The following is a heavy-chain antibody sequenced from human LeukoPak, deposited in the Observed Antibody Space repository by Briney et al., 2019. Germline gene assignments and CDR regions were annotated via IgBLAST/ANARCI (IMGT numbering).Heavy chain of an antibody. V-gene: IGHV3-23*01. J-gene: IGHJ4*02. CDR3: AKRDSSGSLPRLFDF. CDR2: ISSSGGST. CDR1: GFTFSSYA. D-gene: IGHD6-19*01. Sequence: GGSLRLSCAASGFTFSSYAMSWVCQAPGKGLEWVSAISSSGGSTNYADSVKGRFTISRDNSKNTVYLQMNSLRAEDTAVYYCAKRDSSGSLPRLFDFWGQGTLVTVSS.